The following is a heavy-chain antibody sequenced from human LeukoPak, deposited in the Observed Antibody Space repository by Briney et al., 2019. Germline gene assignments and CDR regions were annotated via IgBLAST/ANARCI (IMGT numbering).Heavy chain of an antibody. CDR2: ISGSGGST. V-gene: IGHV3-23*01. CDR1: GFTFSSYA. CDR3: AKDSFATVTNWFDP. Sequence: GGSLRLSCAASGFTFSSYAMSWVRQAPGKGLEWVSAISGSGGSTYCADSVKGRFTISRDNSKNTLYLQMNSLRAEDTAVYYRAKDSFATVTNWFDPWGQGTLVTVSS. D-gene: IGHD4-17*01. J-gene: IGHJ5*02.